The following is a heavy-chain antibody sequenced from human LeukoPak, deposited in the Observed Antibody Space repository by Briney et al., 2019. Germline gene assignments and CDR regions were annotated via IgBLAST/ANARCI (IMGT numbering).Heavy chain of an antibody. Sequence: SQTLSLTCAISGDSVSSNSAAWNWIRQSPSRGLEWLGRTYYRSKWYNDYAVSVKSRITINPDTSKNQFSLQLNSVTPEDTALYYCAKGPVVPAAIPEYYGMDVWGQGTTVTVSS. J-gene: IGHJ6*02. CDR3: AKGPVVPAAIPEYYGMDV. V-gene: IGHV6-1*01. CDR1: GDSVSSNSAA. CDR2: TYYRSKWYN. D-gene: IGHD2-2*02.